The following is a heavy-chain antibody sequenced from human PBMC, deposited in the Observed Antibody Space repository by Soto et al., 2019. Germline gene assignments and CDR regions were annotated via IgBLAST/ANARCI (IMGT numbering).Heavy chain of an antibody. D-gene: IGHD3-3*01. CDR2: IYYSGTT. Sequence: PSETLSLTCTVSGGSISSGIYYWNWIRQYPGRGLEWIGYIYYSGTTYYNPSLKSRVIISVDTSKNQFSLKLSSVTAADTAVYYCARDRRDFWSGSRFPYCYGMDVWGQGTTVSGSS. CDR3: ARDRRDFWSGSRFPYCYGMDV. CDR1: GGSISSGIYY. V-gene: IGHV4-31*03. J-gene: IGHJ6*02.